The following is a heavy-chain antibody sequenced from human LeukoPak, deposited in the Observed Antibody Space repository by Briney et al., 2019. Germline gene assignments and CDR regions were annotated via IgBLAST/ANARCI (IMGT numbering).Heavy chain of an antibody. D-gene: IGHD4-11*01. CDR3: ARASWISTAATVC. J-gene: IGHJ4*02. V-gene: IGHV3-23*01. CDR1: LFSPTNFA. CDR2: MKGGSET. Sequence: GRTLRLSRAASLFSPTNFAITWVGQAAARGAECFSRMKGGSETFYADSVKGRLTLSRDDSRNTVYLQLNNLRVEDTAIYYCARASWISTAATVCWGQGTQVTVSS.